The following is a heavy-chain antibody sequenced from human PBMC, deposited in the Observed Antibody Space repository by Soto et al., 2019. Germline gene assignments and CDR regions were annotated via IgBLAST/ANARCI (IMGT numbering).Heavy chain of an antibody. CDR2: ISYDGSNK. CDR1: GFTFSSYG. Sequence: RXGSLGNSCAASGFTFSSYGMHEVRQAPGKGLEWGAVISYDGSNKYYADSVKGRFTISRDNSKNTLYLQMNSLRAQDTAVYYCATDSPIGSSWAYYYYYYGMDVWGQGTTVTVSS. J-gene: IGHJ6*02. D-gene: IGHD6-13*01. V-gene: IGHV3-30*03. CDR3: ATDSPIGSSWAYYYYYYGMDV.